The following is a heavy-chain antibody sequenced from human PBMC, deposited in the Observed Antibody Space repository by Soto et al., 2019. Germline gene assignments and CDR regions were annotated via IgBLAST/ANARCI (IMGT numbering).Heavy chain of an antibody. D-gene: IGHD4-17*01. J-gene: IGHJ4*02. CDR2: ITHRGSP. Sequence: SETLSLTCAVYGGSFICYRWTWIRQPPGRGLDWIGEITHRGSPNYNPSLKSRVTISVDTSKNQFSLNLRSVTAADTAVYYCARIPGSDYSDPHDFWGQGTLVTVSS. V-gene: IGHV4-34*01. CDR3: ARIPGSDYSDPHDF. CDR1: GGSFICYR.